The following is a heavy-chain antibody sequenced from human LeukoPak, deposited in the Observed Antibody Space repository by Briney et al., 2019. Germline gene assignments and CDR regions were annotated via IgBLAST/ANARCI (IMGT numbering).Heavy chain of an antibody. J-gene: IGHJ4*02. CDR3: ARDEGMVVAASSFDY. Sequence: VKVSCXXXXYTFTGXXMHWVRQAXGQGLEWMGWINPNSGGTNYAQKFQGRVTVTRDTSISTAYMELSRLRSDDTAVYYCARDEGMVVAASSFDYWGQGALVTVSS. CDR1: XYTFTGXX. V-gene: IGHV1-2*02. D-gene: IGHD2-15*01. CDR2: INPNSGGT.